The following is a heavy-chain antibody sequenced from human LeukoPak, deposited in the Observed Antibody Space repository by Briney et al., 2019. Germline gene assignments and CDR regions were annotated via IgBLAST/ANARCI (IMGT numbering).Heavy chain of an antibody. CDR1: GGSITSSSYY. J-gene: IGHJ4*02. CDR3: ARSRGYSYGTTFLDY. Sequence: SETLSLTCSVSGGSITSSSYYWSWIRQPPEKGLEWIGSIYYTGGTYYSPSLKSRVTISVDTSKNQFSLKLSSVTAADTAVYYCARSRGYSYGTTFLDYWGQGTLVTVSS. V-gene: IGHV4-39*01. CDR2: IYYTGGT. D-gene: IGHD5-18*01.